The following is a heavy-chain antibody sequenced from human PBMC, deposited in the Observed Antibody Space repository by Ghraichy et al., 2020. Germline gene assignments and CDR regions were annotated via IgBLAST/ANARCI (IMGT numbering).Heavy chain of an antibody. D-gene: IGHD6-13*01. Sequence: GGSLRLSCAASGFTFSSYAMSWVRQAPGKGLEWVSAISGSGGSTYYADSVKGRFTISRDNSKNTLYLQMNSLRAEDTAVYYCAKDQYSSSWYRSDAFDIWGQGTMVTVSS. CDR2: ISGSGGST. CDR3: AKDQYSSSWYRSDAFDI. V-gene: IGHV3-23*01. J-gene: IGHJ3*02. CDR1: GFTFSSYA.